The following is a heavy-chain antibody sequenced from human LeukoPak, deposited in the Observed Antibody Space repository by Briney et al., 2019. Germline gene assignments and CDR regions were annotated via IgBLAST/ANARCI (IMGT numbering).Heavy chain of an antibody. D-gene: IGHD3-9*01. Sequence: GASVKVSCKASGYTFTSYGINWVRQATGQGLEWMGWMNPNSGNTGYAQKFQGRVTMTRNTSISTAYMELSSLRSEDTAVYYCARGGLNYDIPHPWGQGTLVTVSS. CDR2: MNPNSGNT. CDR3: ARGGLNYDIPHP. CDR1: GYTFTSYG. J-gene: IGHJ5*02. V-gene: IGHV1-8*02.